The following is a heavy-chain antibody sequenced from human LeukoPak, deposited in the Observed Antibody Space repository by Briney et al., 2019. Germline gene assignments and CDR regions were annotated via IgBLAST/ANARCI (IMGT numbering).Heavy chain of an antibody. CDR3: ARGSSIFDSGYYYGMDV. Sequence: ASVKLSCKASGYTLTSYYMHWVRQAPGQGLEWMGIINPSGGSTSYAQRFQGRVTMTRDTSTSTVYMELSSLRSEDTAVYYCARGSSIFDSGYYYGMDVWGKGTTVTVSS. J-gene: IGHJ6*04. CDR1: GYTLTSYY. V-gene: IGHV1-46*01. CDR2: INPSGGST. D-gene: IGHD3-9*01.